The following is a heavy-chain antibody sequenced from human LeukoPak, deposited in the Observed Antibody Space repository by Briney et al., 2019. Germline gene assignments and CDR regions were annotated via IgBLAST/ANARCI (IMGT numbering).Heavy chain of an antibody. J-gene: IGHJ4*02. D-gene: IGHD1-7*01. CDR1: GFTFSSYW. CDR2: IKQDGSEK. CDR3: ARDWDHNWNYAGY. V-gene: IGHV3-7*01. Sequence: GGSLRLSCAASGFTFSSYWMSWVRQAPGKGLEWVANIKQDGSEKYYVDSVKGRFTISRDNAKNSLYLQMNSLRAEDTAVYYCARDWDHNWNYAGYWGQGTLVTVSS.